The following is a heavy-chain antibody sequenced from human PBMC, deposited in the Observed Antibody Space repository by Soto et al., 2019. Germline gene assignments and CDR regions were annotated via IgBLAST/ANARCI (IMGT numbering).Heavy chain of an antibody. CDR2: IYYSGST. D-gene: IGHD2-2*01. V-gene: IGHV4-39*01. CDR3: ARQSPFVVVPAAIYYYGMDV. J-gene: IGHJ6*02. Sequence: SDALSHTCSISSGSISISSYYRGWIRHPPGKWLEWIGSIYYSGSTYYNPSLKSRVTISVDTSKNQFSLKLSSVTAADTAVYYCARQSPFVVVPAAIYYYGMDVWGQGTTVT. CDR1: SGSISISSYY.